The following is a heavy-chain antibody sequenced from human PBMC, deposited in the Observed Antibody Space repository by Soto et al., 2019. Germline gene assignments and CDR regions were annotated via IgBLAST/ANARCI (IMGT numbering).Heavy chain of an antibody. V-gene: IGHV1-69*06. CDR2: IIPIFGTA. D-gene: IGHD1-26*01. CDR3: ARDLLDRIVGATNWYDP. CDR1: GGTFSSHG. J-gene: IGHJ5*02. Sequence: SVKASWNAPGGTFSSHGLSGMRPAPVPGLEWMGGIIPIFGTANYAQKFQVRVMITAAKPTSTAYIELSSVSSEDTAVYYRARDLLDRIVGATNWYDPWGQGTMVT.